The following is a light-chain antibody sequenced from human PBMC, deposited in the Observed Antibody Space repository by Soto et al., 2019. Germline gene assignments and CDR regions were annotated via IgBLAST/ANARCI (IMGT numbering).Light chain of an antibody. J-gene: IGKJ5*01. V-gene: IGKV1-39*01. CDR1: QSISSY. Sequence: DIQITQSPSSLSASVGDRVTITCRASQSISSYLNWYQQKPGKAPKLLIYAASSLQSGVPSRISGSGSGTDFTLTISSLQPEDFATYYCQQANSFPITFGQGTRLEI. CDR3: QQANSFPIT. CDR2: AAS.